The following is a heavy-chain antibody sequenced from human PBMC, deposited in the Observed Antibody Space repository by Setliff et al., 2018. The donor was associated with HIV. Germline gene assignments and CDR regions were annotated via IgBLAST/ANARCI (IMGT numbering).Heavy chain of an antibody. V-gene: IGHV1-2*04. Sequence: ASVKVSCKASGYSFTDYYIHWVRQAPGQGLEWMGWINPKSDGINYAQKFQGWITMTRDTSISTAYMEVSRLRSDDTAVYYCARDHCSSSGCYEYSYYGMDVWGQGTTVTVSS. CDR1: GYSFTDYY. D-gene: IGHD2-2*01. CDR3: ARDHCSSSGCYEYSYYGMDV. J-gene: IGHJ6*02. CDR2: INPKSDGI.